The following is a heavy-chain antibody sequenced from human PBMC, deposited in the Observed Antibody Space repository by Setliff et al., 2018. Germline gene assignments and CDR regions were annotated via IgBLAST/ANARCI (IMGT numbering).Heavy chain of an antibody. CDR3: ATGPRDNRNFLNWLGS. CDR2: INQDGSGK. D-gene: IGHD3-9*01. Sequence: GGSLRLSCAASGFTCSSFWMAWVRQSPGRGLEWVANINQDGSGKFYVDSVKGRFTISRDNAKNSLSLQMNGLRAEDTAVYYCATGPRDNRNFLNWLGSWGQGTLVTVTS. CDR1: GFTCSSFW. J-gene: IGHJ5*01. V-gene: IGHV3-7*03.